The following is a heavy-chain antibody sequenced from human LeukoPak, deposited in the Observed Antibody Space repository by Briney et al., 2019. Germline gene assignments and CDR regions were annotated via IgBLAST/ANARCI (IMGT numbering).Heavy chain of an antibody. CDR1: GGSISSYY. Sequence: PSETLSLTCTVSGGSISSYYWSWIRQPAGKGLEWIGRIYSSGSTDYNPSFKSRVTMSVDTSKNHFSLKLSSVTAADTAVYYCARGRGPRARPLAKQLVGLFDPWGQGTLVTVSS. CDR3: ARGRGPRARPLAKQLVGLFDP. D-gene: IGHD6-6*01. CDR2: IYSSGST. J-gene: IGHJ5*02. V-gene: IGHV4-4*07.